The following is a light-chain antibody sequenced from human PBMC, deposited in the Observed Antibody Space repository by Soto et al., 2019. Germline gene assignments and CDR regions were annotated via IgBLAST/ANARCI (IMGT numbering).Light chain of an antibody. Sequence: DIQLTQSPSFLSASVGDRVTISCRASQVISNYLAWYHQKPGKAPKLLIFGASTLASGVPSRFSGSGSGTEFTLAISSLQSEDIGTFYCQQLNTNWYTFGQGTKLE. J-gene: IGKJ2*01. CDR1: QVISNY. CDR3: QQLNTNWYT. V-gene: IGKV1-9*01. CDR2: GAS.